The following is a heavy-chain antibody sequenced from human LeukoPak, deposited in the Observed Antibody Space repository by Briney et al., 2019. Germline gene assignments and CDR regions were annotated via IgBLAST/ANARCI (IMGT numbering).Heavy chain of an antibody. V-gene: IGHV1-8*01. D-gene: IGHD5-18*01. J-gene: IGHJ6*02. CDR1: GYTFTSYD. CDR3: ARGGLPVRGYWFSTKVWEQYYYYGMDV. Sequence: ASVKVPCKASGYTFTSYDINWVRQATGQGLEWMGWMNPNSGNTGYAQKFQGRVTMTRNTSISTAYMELSSLRSEDTAVYYCARGGLPVRGYWFSTKVWEQYYYYGMDVWGQGTTVTVSS. CDR2: MNPNSGNT.